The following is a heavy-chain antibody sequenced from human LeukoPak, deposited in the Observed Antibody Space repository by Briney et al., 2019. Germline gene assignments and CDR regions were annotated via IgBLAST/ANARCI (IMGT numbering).Heavy chain of an antibody. V-gene: IGHV4-30-4*01. D-gene: IGHD3-22*01. CDR3: ARDRRYYDSSGYYGWVDY. Sequence: SETLSLTCTVSGGSISSGDYYWSWIRQPPGKGLEWIGYIYYSGSTYYNPSLKSRVTISVDTSKTQFSLKLSSVTAADTAVYYCARDRRYYDSSGYYGWVDYWGQGTLVTVSS. CDR1: GGSISSGDYY. J-gene: IGHJ4*02. CDR2: IYYSGST.